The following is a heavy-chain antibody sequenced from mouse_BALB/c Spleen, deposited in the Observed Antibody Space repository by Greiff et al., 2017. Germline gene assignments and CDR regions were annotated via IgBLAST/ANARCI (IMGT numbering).Heavy chain of an antibody. CDR1: GYTFTSYW. D-gene: IGHD4-1*01. CDR2: IYPGNSDT. J-gene: IGHJ3*01. Sequence: EVQLQQSGTVLARPGASVKMSCKASGYTFTSYWMHWVKQRPGQGLEWIGAIYPGNSDTSYNQKFKGKAKLTAVTSTSTAYMELSSLTNEDSAVYYCTSDFTGIGFAYWGQGTLVTVSA. V-gene: IGHV1-5*01. CDR3: TSDFTGIGFAY.